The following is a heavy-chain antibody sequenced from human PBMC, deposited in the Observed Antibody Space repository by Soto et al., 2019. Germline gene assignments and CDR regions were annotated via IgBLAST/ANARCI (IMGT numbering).Heavy chain of an antibody. CDR3: ARGTSMAGAVQGDAHGKDFFDS. J-gene: IGHJ4*02. CDR2: VKHSGST. V-gene: IGHV4-34*01. Sequence: QVQLQQWGAGLLKPSETLSLTCAVYGGSFSGYYWSWIRQPPGKGLEWIGGVKHSGSTDQNPSLKSRVIISVDTSKNQFSLRLKTITAADTDVYYCARGTSMAGAVQGDAHGKDFFDSWGQGTLVTVSS. CDR1: GGSFSGYY. D-gene: IGHD1-26*01.